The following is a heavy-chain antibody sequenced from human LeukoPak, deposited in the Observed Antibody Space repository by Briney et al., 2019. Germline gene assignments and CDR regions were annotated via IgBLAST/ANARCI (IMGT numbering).Heavy chain of an antibody. D-gene: IGHD4-17*01. CDR3: AKYGDSWYFDL. CDR1: GGSITGYY. V-gene: IGHV4-59*08. J-gene: IGHJ2*01. CDR2: IYYSGNT. Sequence: SETLSLTCTVSGGSITGYYWSWIRQPPGKGLEWIGYIYYSGNTYYNPSLKGRVTMSVDTSKNQLSLKLSSVTAADTAVYYCAKYGDSWYFDLWGRGTLVTVSS.